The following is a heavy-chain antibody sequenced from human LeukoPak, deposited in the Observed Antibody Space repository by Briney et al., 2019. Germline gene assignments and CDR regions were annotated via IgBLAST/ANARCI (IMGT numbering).Heavy chain of an antibody. Sequence: GGSLRLSCAASGFTFSDYYMSWIRQAPGRGLEWVSYISSSGSTIYYADSVKGRFPISRDNAKNSLYLQMNSLRAEDTAVYYCARGRLRWQPDAFDIWGQGTMVTVSS. D-gene: IGHD4-23*01. CDR1: GFTFSDYY. CDR2: ISSSGSTI. V-gene: IGHV3-11*01. J-gene: IGHJ3*02. CDR3: ARGRLRWQPDAFDI.